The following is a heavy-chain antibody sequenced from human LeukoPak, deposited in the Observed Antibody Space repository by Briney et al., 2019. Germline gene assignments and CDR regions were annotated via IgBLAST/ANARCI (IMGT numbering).Heavy chain of an antibody. Sequence: PSETLSLXCVVYGGSFSGNYWSWSRQPPGKGLEWIGEINNSGSTNYNPSLKSRVTISVDTSKNQFSLKVSSVTAADTAVYYCARGYNRGSYYNYWGQGTLVTVSS. D-gene: IGHD1-26*01. CDR3: ARGYNRGSYYNY. CDR2: INNSGST. CDR1: GGSFSGNY. V-gene: IGHV4-34*01. J-gene: IGHJ4*02.